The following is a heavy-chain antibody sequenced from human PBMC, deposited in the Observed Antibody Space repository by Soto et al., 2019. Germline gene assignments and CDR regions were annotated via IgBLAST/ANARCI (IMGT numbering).Heavy chain of an antibody. CDR1: GFTFRDYG. CDR2: IWFDGRKN. J-gene: IGHJ4*02. Sequence: PGGSLRLSCVASGFTFRDYGMHWVRQAPGKGLEWVAVIWFDGRKNYYTDSVKGRFTISRDNSKNTVYLQMNSLRAEDTAVYYCASDIRISVSWFYIDWCGEGTVVTVYS. CDR3: ASDIRISVSWFYIDW. D-gene: IGHD6-13*01. V-gene: IGHV3-33*01.